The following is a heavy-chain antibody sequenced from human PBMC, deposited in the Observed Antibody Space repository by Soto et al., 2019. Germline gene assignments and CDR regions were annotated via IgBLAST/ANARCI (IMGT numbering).Heavy chain of an antibody. CDR2: IDSAGDA. D-gene: IGHD3-10*01. V-gene: IGHV3-13*01. CDR1: GFTFSSHD. Sequence: EVQLVESGGGLVQPGGSLRLSCAASGFTFSSHDMHWVRQVTGKGLEWVSGIDSAGDAKYPASVKGRFTISRENAKNSLHLQMNSLRAGDTDVYYCARGGIWGVSWNWFDTWGQGTLVTVSS. J-gene: IGHJ5*02. CDR3: ARGGIWGVSWNWFDT.